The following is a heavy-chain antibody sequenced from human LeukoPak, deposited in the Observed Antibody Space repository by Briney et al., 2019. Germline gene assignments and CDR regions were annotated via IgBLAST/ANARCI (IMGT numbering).Heavy chain of an antibody. V-gene: IGHV3-30*02. CDR2: IRYDGSNK. J-gene: IGHJ4*02. Sequence: GRSLTLSCAVSGFTSSSYGMHWVRHAPGKGLEWVAFIRYDGSNKYYADSVTGRFTISRDNSKNTLYLQMNSLRAEDTAVYYCVSTGDGARLDYWGQGTRVTVSP. CDR3: VSTGDGARLDY. D-gene: IGHD7-27*01. CDR1: GFTSSSYG.